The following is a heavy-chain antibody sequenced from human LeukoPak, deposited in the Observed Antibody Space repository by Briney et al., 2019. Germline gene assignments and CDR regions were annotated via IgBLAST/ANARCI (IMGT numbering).Heavy chain of an antibody. CDR3: AKLYCSGGSCYSGRTYFDY. D-gene: IGHD2-15*01. CDR1: GFTFSSYP. CDR2: TSGSGSTI. Sequence: PGGSLRLSCAASGFTFSSYPMNWVRQAPGKGLEWLSHTSGSGSTIYYADSVKGRFTISRDNAKNSLYLQMNSLRDEDTAVYYCAKLYCSGGSCYSGRTYFDYWGQGTLVTVSS. V-gene: IGHV3-48*02. J-gene: IGHJ4*02.